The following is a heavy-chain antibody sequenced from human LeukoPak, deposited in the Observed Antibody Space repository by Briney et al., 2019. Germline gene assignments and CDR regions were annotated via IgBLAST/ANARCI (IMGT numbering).Heavy chain of an antibody. D-gene: IGHD1-26*01. CDR2: IYSSGST. CDR1: GGSISNYY. CDR3: ARHRSDGTYPLDY. V-gene: IGHV4-59*08. Sequence: SETLSLTCTVSGGSISNYYWSWLRLPPGKGLEWIGHIYSSGSTTYSPSFKSRVTMSVDTSKNQFSLKLTSVTAADTAVYYCARHRSDGTYPLDYWGQGALVTVSS. J-gene: IGHJ4*02.